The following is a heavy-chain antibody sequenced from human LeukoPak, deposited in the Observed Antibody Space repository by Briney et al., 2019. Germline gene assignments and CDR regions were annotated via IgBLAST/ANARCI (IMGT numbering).Heavy chain of an antibody. V-gene: IGHV1-69*13. CDR2: IIPIFGTA. D-gene: IGHD3-10*01. J-gene: IGHJ2*01. Sequence: SVKVSCKASGGTFSSYAISWVRQAPGQGLEWMGGIIPIFGTANYAQKLQGRVTIIADESTSTAYMELSSLRSEDTAVYYCARAFRDPGYFDLWGRGTLVTVSS. CDR1: GGTFSSYA. CDR3: ARAFRDPGYFDL.